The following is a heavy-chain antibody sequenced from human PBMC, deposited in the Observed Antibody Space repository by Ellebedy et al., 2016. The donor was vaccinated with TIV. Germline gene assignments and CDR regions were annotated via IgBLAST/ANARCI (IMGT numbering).Heavy chain of an antibody. CDR3: ATSYDSSGYYDDDAFDI. V-gene: IGHV4-59*01. D-gene: IGHD3-22*01. CDR2: IYYSGST. J-gene: IGHJ3*02. CDR1: GGSISTYY. Sequence: MPSETLSLTCTVSGGSISTYYWSRIRQPPGKGLEWIGYIYYSGSTKCNPSLKSRVTMSVDTSKKQFSLNLSSVTAADTAVYYCATSYDSSGYYDDDAFDIWGQGTMVTVSS.